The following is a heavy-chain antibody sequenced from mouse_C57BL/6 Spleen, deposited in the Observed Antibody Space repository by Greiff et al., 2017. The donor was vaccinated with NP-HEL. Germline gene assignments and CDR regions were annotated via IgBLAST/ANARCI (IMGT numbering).Heavy chain of an antibody. CDR3: ARRVGNYFDY. CDR1: GYTFTSYW. CDR2: IDPSDSYT. Sequence: QVQLQQPGAELVRPGTSVKLSCKASGYTFTSYWMHWVKQRPGQGLEWIGVIDPSDSYTNYNQKFKGKATLTVDTSSSTAYMQLSSLTSEDSAVYYCARRVGNYFDYWGQGTTLTVSS. D-gene: IGHD1-1*02. V-gene: IGHV1-59*01. J-gene: IGHJ2*01.